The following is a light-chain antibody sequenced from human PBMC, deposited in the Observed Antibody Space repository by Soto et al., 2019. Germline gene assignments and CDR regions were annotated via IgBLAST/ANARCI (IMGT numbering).Light chain of an antibody. J-gene: IGLJ2*01. CDR3: SSYTSSSTLLVV. V-gene: IGLV2-14*01. CDR1: SSDVGGYNY. Sequence: QSVLTQPASVSGSPGQSITISCTGTSSDVGGYNYVSWYQQHPGKAPKLMIYEVSNRPSGVSNRFSGSKSGNTASLTISGLQAEDEADYYCSSYTSSSTLLVVVGGGTQLTVL. CDR2: EVS.